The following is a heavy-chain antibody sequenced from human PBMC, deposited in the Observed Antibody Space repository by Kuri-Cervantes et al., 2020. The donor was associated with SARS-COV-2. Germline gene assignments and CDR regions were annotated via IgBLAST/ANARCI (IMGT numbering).Heavy chain of an antibody. J-gene: IGHJ2*01. Sequence: ASVKVSCKASGYTFTSYYMHWVRQAPGQGLEWTGIINPSGGSTSYAQKFQGRVTMTEDTSTDTAYMELSRLRSDDTAVYYCARALNDFWSGYYSSWYFDLWGRGTLVTVSS. CDR2: INPSGGST. CDR3: ARALNDFWSGYYSSWYFDL. D-gene: IGHD3-3*01. CDR1: GYTFTSYY. V-gene: IGHV1-46*01.